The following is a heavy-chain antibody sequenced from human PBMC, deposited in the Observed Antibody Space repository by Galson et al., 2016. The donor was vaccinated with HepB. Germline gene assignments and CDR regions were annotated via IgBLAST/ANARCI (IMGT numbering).Heavy chain of an antibody. V-gene: IGHV3-33*08. CDR1: GLSFSSHD. J-gene: IGHJ4*02. CDR3: ARGAWYGSTEPGY. Sequence: SLRLSCAASGLSFSSHDMHWVRQVPVKGLEWVTVIHYDGIATFYAASVKGRFTISRDTSTNTLYLQMNSLTAEDTAVYYCARGAWYGSTEPGYWGQGTLVTVSS. D-gene: IGHD3-10*01. CDR2: IHYDGIAT.